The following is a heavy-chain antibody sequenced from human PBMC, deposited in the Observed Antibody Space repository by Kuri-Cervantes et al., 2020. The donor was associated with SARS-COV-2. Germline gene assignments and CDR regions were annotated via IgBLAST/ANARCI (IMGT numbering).Heavy chain of an antibody. V-gene: IGHV4-34*01. CDR2: INHSGST. CDR1: GGSISSYY. J-gene: IGHJ5*02. D-gene: IGHD3-22*01. CDR3: ARDSVVGGGWFDP. Sequence: SETLSLTCTVSGGSISSYYWSWIRQPPGKGLEWIGEINHSGSTNYNPSLKSRVTISVDTSKNQFSLKLSSVTAADTAVYYCARDSVVGGGWFDPWGQGTLVTVSS.